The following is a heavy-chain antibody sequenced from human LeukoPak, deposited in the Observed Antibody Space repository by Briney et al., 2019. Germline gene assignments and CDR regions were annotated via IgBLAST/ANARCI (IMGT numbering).Heavy chain of an antibody. CDR2: ISYIGST. CDR1: DDSFSSHY. CDR3: ARDLVTVTKGFDI. Sequence: PSETLSLTCAVSDDSFSSHYWTWIRQPPGKGLEWIGYISYIGSTNYNPSLKSRVTISIDTSKNQFSQKLSSVTAADTAVYYCARDLVTVTKGFDIWGQGTIVSVSS. J-gene: IGHJ3*02. D-gene: IGHD4-17*01. V-gene: IGHV4-59*11.